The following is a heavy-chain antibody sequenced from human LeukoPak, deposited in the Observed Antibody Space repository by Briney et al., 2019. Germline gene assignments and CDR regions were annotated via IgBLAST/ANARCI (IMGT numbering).Heavy chain of an antibody. D-gene: IGHD5-12*01. CDR1: GYTFTTHG. J-gene: IGHJ4*02. CDR2: ISGHQGNT. Sequence: SVKVSCKASGYTFTTHGITWVRQAPGQGLGWMGWISGHQGNTKYAQNFQGRVTMTIDTSTSTAYMELGSLRSDDTAIYFCARSSLGTITAGPFDYWGQGTLVAVSS. V-gene: IGHV1-18*01. CDR3: ARSSLGTITAGPFDY.